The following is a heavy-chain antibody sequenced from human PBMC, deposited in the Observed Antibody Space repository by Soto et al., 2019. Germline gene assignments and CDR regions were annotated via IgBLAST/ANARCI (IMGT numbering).Heavy chain of an antibody. CDR1: GGTLSDYA. J-gene: IGHJ6*02. CDR3: AGAAVREIMAQESSGMAV. CDR2: IMPTVDSA. D-gene: IGHD3-10*01. V-gene: IGHV1-69*01. Sequence: QVQLVQSGAEVKTPGSSVKVSCKASGGTLSDYAISWVRQAPGQGLEWMGGIMPTVDSANYAQNFQGRLTISADESTSTANGELSSLRSDDTAVYYCAGAAVREIMAQESSGMAVWGQGTTVIVSS.